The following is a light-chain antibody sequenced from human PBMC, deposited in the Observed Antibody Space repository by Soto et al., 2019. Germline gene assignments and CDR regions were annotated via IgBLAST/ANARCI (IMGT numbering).Light chain of an antibody. CDR2: GVS. CDR3: SSYSRISTLL. Sequence: QSALTQPASVSRSPGQSITISCAGTSTDVGSFTYVSWYQQHPGKAPKLMIYGVSNRPSGVSDRFSGSKSGNTASLTISGLQAEDEADYYCSSYSRISTLLFGTGTKVTVL. CDR1: STDVGSFTY. V-gene: IGLV2-14*03. J-gene: IGLJ1*01.